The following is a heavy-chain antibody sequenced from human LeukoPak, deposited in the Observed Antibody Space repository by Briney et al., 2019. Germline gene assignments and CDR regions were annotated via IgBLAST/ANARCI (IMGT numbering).Heavy chain of an antibody. J-gene: IGHJ4*02. CDR3: ARDVYNWNFYFDY. D-gene: IGHD1-7*01. CDR1: GFTFSSYA. CDR2: ISASGYST. V-gene: IGHV3-23*01. Sequence: GGSLRLSCAASGFTFSSYAMSWVRQAPGKGLEWVSAISASGYSTYYADSVKGRFTISRDNSKKTLYLQMNSLRAEDTAIFYCARDVYNWNFYFDYWGQGTLVTVSS.